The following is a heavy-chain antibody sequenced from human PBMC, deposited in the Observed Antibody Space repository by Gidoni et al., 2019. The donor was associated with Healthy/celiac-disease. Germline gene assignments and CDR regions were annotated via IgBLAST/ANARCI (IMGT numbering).Heavy chain of an antibody. J-gene: IGHJ1*01. V-gene: IGHV4-34*01. CDR3: ARAPTYYYGSGSYPKPLQH. CDR1: GGSFSGYY. CDR2: INHSGST. D-gene: IGHD3-10*01. Sequence: QVQLQQWGAGLLKPSATLSLTCAVYGGSFSGYYWSWIRQPPGKGLEWIGEINHSGSTNYNPSRKSRVTISVDTSKNQFSLKLSSVTAADTAVYYCARAPTYYYGSGSYPKPLQHWGQGTLVTVSS.